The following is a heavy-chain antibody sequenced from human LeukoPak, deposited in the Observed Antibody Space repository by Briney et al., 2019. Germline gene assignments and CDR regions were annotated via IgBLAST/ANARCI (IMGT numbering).Heavy chain of an antibody. V-gene: IGHV3-74*01. CDR2: IKYDEMTT. CDR1: GFTFTTFW. D-gene: IGHD6-13*01. J-gene: IGHJ4*02. Sequence: GGSLRLSCAASGFTFTTFWMHWVRQAPGKGLEWVSRIKYDEMTTNYADSVEGRFTISRDNAKNTVYLQMNSLRAEDTAVYYCAAFDRKAAAASHWGQGTLVTVSS. CDR3: AAFDRKAAAASH.